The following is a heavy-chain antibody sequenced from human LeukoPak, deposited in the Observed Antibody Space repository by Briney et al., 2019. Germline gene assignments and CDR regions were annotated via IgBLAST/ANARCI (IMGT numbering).Heavy chain of an antibody. V-gene: IGHV1-2*06. Sequence: ASVKVSCKASGYTFTGYYMHWVRQAPGQGLEWMGRINPNSGGTNYAQKFQGRVTMTRDTSTSTVYMELSSLRSEDTAVYYCARDDGYKEYYFDYWGQGTLVTVSS. CDR2: INPNSGGT. CDR3: ARDDGYKEYYFDY. J-gene: IGHJ4*02. D-gene: IGHD5-24*01. CDR1: GYTFTGYY.